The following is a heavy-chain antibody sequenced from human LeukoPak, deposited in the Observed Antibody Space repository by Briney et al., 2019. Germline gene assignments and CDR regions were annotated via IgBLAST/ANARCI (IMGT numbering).Heavy chain of an antibody. D-gene: IGHD3-22*01. CDR2: IRSNSDGGTI. CDR1: GFTFSSYT. J-gene: IGHJ5*02. CDR3: ATDFYDST. Sequence: GGSLRLSCAASGFTFSSYTMSWVRQAPGRGLEWVGRIRSNSDGGTIDYAAPVKGRFTLSRDDSKTTLYLQMNSLQTEDTAVYYCATDFYDSTWGQGTLVTVSS. V-gene: IGHV3-15*01.